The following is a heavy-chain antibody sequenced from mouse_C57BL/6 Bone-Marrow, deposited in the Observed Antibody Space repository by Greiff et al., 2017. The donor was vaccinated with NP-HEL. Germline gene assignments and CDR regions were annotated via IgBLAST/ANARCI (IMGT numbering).Heavy chain of an antibody. CDR3: ARPYYYGSSSAWFAY. CDR1: GYTFTDYY. D-gene: IGHD1-1*01. V-gene: IGHV1-26*01. Sequence: VQLQQSGPELVKPGASVKISCKASGYTFTDYYMNWVKQSHGKSLEWIGDINPNNGGTSYNQKFKGKATLTVDKSSSTAYMELRSLTSEDSAVYYCARPYYYGSSSAWFAYWGQGTLVTVSA. CDR2: INPNNGGT. J-gene: IGHJ3*01.